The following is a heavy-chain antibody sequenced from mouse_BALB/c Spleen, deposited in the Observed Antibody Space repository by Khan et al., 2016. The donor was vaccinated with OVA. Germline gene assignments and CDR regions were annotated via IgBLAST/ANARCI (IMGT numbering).Heavy chain of an antibody. CDR1: GYTFTSYS. J-gene: IGHJ4*01. CDR3: ARRTTGYAMDY. CDR2: INRRIGYT. Sequence: QVQLKESGAELARPGASVKLSCKASGYTFTSYSMPWVHQRPGQGLEWIGYINRRIGYTNYHQKFKDRATLTADKSSSTAYLQLNSLTSEDYAVDYCARRTTGYAMDYWGQGTSVTVSS. D-gene: IGHD2-14*01. V-gene: IGHV1-4*01.